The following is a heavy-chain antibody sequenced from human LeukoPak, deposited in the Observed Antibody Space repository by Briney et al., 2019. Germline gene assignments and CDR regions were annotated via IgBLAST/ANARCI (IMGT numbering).Heavy chain of an antibody. Sequence: ASVKVSCKASGYTVTGYYMHWVRQAPGQGLEWMGWINPNSGGTNYAQKFQGRVTMTRDTSISTAYMELSRLRSDDTAVYYCARDPVNDSSGYAGLDYWGQGTLVTVSS. D-gene: IGHD3-22*01. V-gene: IGHV1-2*02. CDR2: INPNSGGT. CDR1: GYTVTGYY. J-gene: IGHJ4*02. CDR3: ARDPVNDSSGYAGLDY.